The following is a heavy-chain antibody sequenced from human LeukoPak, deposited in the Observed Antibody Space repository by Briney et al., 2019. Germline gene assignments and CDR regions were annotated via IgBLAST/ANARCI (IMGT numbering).Heavy chain of an antibody. V-gene: IGHV3-23*01. Sequence: GGSLRFSCAASGFTFSSYAMSWVRQAPGKGLEWVSAISGSGSSTYYADSVKGRFTISRDNSKNTLYLQMNSLRAEDTAVYYCAKQGCSSTSCLLIGFDYWGQGTLVTVSS. CDR3: AKQGCSSTSCLLIGFDY. J-gene: IGHJ4*02. D-gene: IGHD2-2*01. CDR2: ISGSGSST. CDR1: GFTFSSYA.